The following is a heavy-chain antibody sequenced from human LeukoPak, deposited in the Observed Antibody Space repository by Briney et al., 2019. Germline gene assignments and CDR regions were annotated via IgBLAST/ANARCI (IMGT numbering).Heavy chain of an antibody. D-gene: IGHD2-2*01. CDR2: ISGSGGST. J-gene: IGHJ4*02. CDR1: GFSFSSYA. V-gene: IGHV3-23*01. Sequence: GGSLRLSCVASGFSFSSYAMSWVRQAPGKGLEWVSAISGSGGSTYYADSVKGRFTISRDNSKNTLYLQMNSLRAEDTAVYYCAKCGDIVVVPAAPGVDYWGQGTLVTVSS. CDR3: AKCGDIVVVPAAPGVDY.